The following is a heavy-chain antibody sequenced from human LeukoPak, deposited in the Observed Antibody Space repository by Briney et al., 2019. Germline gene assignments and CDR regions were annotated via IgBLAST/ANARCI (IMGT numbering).Heavy chain of an antibody. CDR3: ARRASTSESFSLDY. V-gene: IGHV3-48*04. Sequence: PGGSLRLSCAASGFTFSSYTMNWVRQAPGKGLEWVSYISSSSTTIYYADSVKGRFTISRDNAKNSLYLQMSGLRAEDTAVYYRARRASTSESFSLDYWGQGTLVTVSS. CDR2: ISSSSTTI. J-gene: IGHJ4*02. CDR1: GFTFSSYT. D-gene: IGHD3-10*01.